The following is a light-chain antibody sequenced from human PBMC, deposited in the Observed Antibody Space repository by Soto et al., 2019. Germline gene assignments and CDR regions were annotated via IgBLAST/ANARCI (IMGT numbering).Light chain of an antibody. J-gene: IGKJ1*01. CDR1: QSVSSSY. Sequence: EVEFTQPPGTLSLTPRERATLSCRASQSVSSSYLAWYQQKPGQAPRLLIYGASSRATGIPDRFSGSGSGTDFTLTISRLEPEDFAVYYCQQYGSLWTFGQGTKV. CDR3: QQYGSLWT. V-gene: IGKV3-20*01. CDR2: GAS.